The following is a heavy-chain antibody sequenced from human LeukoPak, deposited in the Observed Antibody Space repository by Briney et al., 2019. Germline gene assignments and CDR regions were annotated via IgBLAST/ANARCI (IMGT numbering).Heavy chain of an antibody. D-gene: IGHD3-10*01. V-gene: IGHV1-2*02. CDR1: GYTFTSYY. J-gene: IGHJ6*03. Sequence: ASVKVSCKASGYTFTSYYMHWVRQAPGQGLEWMGIINPNSGGTNYAQKFQGRVTMTRDTSISTAYMELSRLRSDDTAVYYCATVRGVRGYMDVWGKGTTVTISS. CDR3: ATVRGVRGYMDV. CDR2: INPNSGGT.